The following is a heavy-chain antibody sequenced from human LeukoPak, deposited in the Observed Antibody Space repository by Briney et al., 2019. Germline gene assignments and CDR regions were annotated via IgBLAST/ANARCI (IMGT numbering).Heavy chain of an antibody. J-gene: IGHJ6*02. CDR2: IIPIFGTA. CDR1: GGTFSSYA. D-gene: IGHD1-26*01. CDR3: ARDGGSFSYNMDV. Sequence: GASVKVSCKASGGTFSSYAISWVRQAPGQGLEWMGGIIPIFGTANYAQKFQGRVTITADESTSTAYMELSSLRSEGTAVYFCARDGGSFSYNMDVWGQGTTVTVSS. V-gene: IGHV1-69*01.